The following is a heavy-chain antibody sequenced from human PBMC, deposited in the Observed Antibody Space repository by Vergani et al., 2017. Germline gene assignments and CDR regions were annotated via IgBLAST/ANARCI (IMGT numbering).Heavy chain of an antibody. CDR1: GFPFSDYG. J-gene: IGHJ6*03. D-gene: IGHD1-1*01. Sequence: QVQLVESGGDVVQPGRSLRLSCSAAGFPFSDYGVHWVRQAPGKGLEWVSVISYDGNKKNYADSVKGRFTISRDNSKNTLYLEMNALRAEDTAVYYCARDFLTRVTTLDYYYMGVWGKGTTVTVSS. CDR3: ARDFLTRVTTLDYYYMGV. V-gene: IGHV3-30*03. CDR2: ISYDGNKK.